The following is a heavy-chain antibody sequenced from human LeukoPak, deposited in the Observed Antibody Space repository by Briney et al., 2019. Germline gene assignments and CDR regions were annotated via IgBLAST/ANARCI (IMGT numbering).Heavy chain of an antibody. CDR3: AKDSDFWSGYPPDY. D-gene: IGHD3-3*01. V-gene: IGHV3-23*01. Sequence: PGGSLRLSCAASGFTFNNYAMSWLRQAPGKGLEWVSAISGSGGNSNYADSVRGRFTISRDNPKNTLFLQMNSLRVEDTAVYYCAKDSDFWSGYPPDYWGQGTLVTVSS. CDR1: GFTFNNYA. CDR2: ISGSGGNS. J-gene: IGHJ4*02.